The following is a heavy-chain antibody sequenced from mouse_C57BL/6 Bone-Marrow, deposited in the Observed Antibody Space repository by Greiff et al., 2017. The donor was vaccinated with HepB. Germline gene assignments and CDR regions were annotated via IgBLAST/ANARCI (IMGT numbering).Heavy chain of an antibody. D-gene: IGHD1-1*01. CDR2: ISDGGSYT. CDR3: AMYYGSSYSPWYFDV. J-gene: IGHJ1*03. Sequence: EVKLVESGGGLVKPGGSLKLSCAASGFTFSSYAMSWVRQTPEKRLEWVATISDGGSYTYYPDNVKGRFTISRDNAKNNLYLQMSHLKSEDTAMYDGAMYYGSSYSPWYFDVWGTGTTVTVSS. V-gene: IGHV5-4*03. CDR1: GFTFSSYA.